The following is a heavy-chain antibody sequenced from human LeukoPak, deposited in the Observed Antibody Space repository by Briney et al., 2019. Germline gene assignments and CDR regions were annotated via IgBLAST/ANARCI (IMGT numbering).Heavy chain of an antibody. V-gene: IGHV1-69*05. CDR1: GGTFSSYA. J-gene: IGHJ4*02. CDR3: ARGSPLAYGGNSVFDY. Sequence: SVKVSCKASGGTFSSYAISWVRQAPGQGLEWMGGIIPIFGTANYAQEFQGRVTITTDESTSTAYMELSSLRSEDTAVYYCARGSPLAYGGNSVFDYWGQGTLVTVSS. D-gene: IGHD4-23*01. CDR2: IIPIFGTA.